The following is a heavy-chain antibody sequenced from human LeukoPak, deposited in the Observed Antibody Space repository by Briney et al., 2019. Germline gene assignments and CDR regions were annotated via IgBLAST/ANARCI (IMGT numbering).Heavy chain of an antibody. CDR1: GFTFSSYG. D-gene: IGHD3-10*01. V-gene: IGHV3-30*02. Sequence: GGSLRLSCAASGFTFSSYGMHWVRQAPGKGLEWVAFIRYDGSNKYYADSVKGRFTISRDNSKNTLYLQMNSLRAEDTAVYYCAKDVQGYNYDLYYYDYWGQGTLVTVSS. CDR3: AKDVQGYNYDLYYYDY. J-gene: IGHJ4*02. CDR2: IRYDGSNK.